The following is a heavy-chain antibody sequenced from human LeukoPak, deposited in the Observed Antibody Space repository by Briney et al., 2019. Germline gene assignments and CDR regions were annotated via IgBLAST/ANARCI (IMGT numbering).Heavy chain of an antibody. Sequence: PSETLSLTCIVSGGSISSYSWSWIRQPAGKGLEWIGRLYTSGSTNYNPSLKSRVIMSVDTSKNQFSLKLSSVTAADTAVYYCATDPGYYWGYFDYWGQGTLVTVSS. V-gene: IGHV4-4*07. J-gene: IGHJ4*02. CDR3: ATDPGYYWGYFDY. CDR2: LYTSGST. D-gene: IGHD3-22*01. CDR1: GGSISSYS.